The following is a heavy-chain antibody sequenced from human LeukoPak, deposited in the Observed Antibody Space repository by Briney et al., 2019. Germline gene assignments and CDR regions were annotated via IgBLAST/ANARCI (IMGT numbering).Heavy chain of an antibody. CDR1: GGTFSSYA. J-gene: IGHJ6*02. CDR2: IIPILGIA. V-gene: IGHV1-69*04. D-gene: IGHD2-2*01. CDR3: ASTFEVPAAKDFYYYYGMDV. Sequence: ASVKVSCKASGGTFSSYAISWVRQAPGQGLEWMGRIIPILGIANYAQKFQGRVTITADKSTSTAYMELSSLRSEDTAVYYCASTFEVPAAKDFYYYYGMDVWGQGTTVTVSS.